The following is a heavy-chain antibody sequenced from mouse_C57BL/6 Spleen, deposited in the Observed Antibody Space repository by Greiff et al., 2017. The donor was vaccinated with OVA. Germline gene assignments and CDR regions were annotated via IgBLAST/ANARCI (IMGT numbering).Heavy chain of an antibody. CDR1: GYTFTSYW. D-gene: IGHD1-1*01. V-gene: IGHV1-55*01. CDR3: ARHYYGSSYSYCDY. J-gene: IGHJ2*01. CDR2: IYPGSGST. Sequence: VKLQQPGAELVKPGASVKMSCKASGYTFTSYWITWVKQRPGQGLEWIGDIYPGSGSTNYNEKFKSKATLTVDTSSSTAYMQLSSLTSEDSAVYYCARHYYGSSYSYCDYWGQGTTLTVSS.